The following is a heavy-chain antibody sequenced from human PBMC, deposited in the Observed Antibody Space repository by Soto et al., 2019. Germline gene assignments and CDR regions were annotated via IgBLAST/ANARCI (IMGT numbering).Heavy chain of an antibody. V-gene: IGHV5-51*01. CDR1: DTTHW. J-gene: IGHJ6*02. Sequence: PGESLKISGNASDTTHWIGCVRQKPGKGLEWMGIIYPGDSDTKYSPSFQGQVTISVDKSISTAYLHWSSLKASDTATYYCARLVNYYFGMDVWGLGTTVTVSS. CDR3: ARLVNYYFGMDV. CDR2: IYPGDSDT.